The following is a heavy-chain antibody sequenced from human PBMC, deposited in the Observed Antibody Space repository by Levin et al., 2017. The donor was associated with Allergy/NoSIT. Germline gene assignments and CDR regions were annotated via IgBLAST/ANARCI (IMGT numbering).Heavy chain of an antibody. D-gene: IGHD3-16*01. CDR1: GFTFSNYW. CDR3: ARGAGLGIAFYYYGMDV. CDR2: IKQDGSEK. Sequence: GESLKISCAASGFTFSNYWMNWVRQAPGKGLEWVANIKQDGSEKYYVDSVKGRFTISRDNAKNSLYLQMNSLRAEDTAVYYCARGAGLGIAFYYYGMDVWGQGTTVTVSS. V-gene: IGHV3-7*01. J-gene: IGHJ6*02.